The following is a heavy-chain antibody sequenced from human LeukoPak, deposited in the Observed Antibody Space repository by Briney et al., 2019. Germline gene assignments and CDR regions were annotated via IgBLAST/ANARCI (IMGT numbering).Heavy chain of an antibody. CDR2: TYYRSKWYN. J-gene: IGHJ4*02. CDR3: ARKVATAGKGNFDY. D-gene: IGHD6-13*01. V-gene: IGHV6-1*01. CDR1: GDSVSSNSAA. Sequence: PSQTLSLTCAISGDSVSSNSAARNWIRQSPSRGLEWLGRTYYRSKWYNDYAVSVKSRITINADTSKNQFSLQLNSVTPEDTAVYYCARKVATAGKGNFDYWGQGTLVTVSS.